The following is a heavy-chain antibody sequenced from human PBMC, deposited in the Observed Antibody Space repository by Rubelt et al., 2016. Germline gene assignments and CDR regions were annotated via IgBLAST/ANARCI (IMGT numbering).Heavy chain of an antibody. Sequence: RESGPGLVKPSETLSLTCTVSGGSISSYYWSWIRQPPGKGLEWIGYIYYSGSTNYNPSLKSRVTISVDTSKNQLSLKLSSVTAADTAVYYCARFRGSYYYGMDVWGQGATVTVSS. D-gene: IGHD3-16*01. CDR3: ARFRGSYYYGMDV. V-gene: IGHV4-59*12. CDR2: IYYSGST. J-gene: IGHJ6*02. CDR1: GGSISSYY.